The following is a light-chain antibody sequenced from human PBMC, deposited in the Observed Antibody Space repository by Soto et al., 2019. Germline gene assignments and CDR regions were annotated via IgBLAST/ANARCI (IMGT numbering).Light chain of an antibody. CDR1: QSISTS. V-gene: IGKV1-39*01. Sequence: DIQMTQSPSSLSASVGDRVTITCRASQSISTSLNWYQQMPGKAPNLLCYAASTLETGVPSRFSGSGSGTDFTLTISSLQPEDFATYYCQQSFSTPPTFGQGTKVEIK. J-gene: IGKJ1*01. CDR3: QQSFSTPPT. CDR2: AAS.